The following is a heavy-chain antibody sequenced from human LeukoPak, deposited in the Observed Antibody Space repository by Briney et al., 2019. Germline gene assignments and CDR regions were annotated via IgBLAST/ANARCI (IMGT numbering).Heavy chain of an antibody. CDR3: ATSRGYSYGYFDY. V-gene: IGHV1-46*01. CDR1: GYTFTSYY. J-gene: IGHJ4*02. Sequence: GASVKVSCKASGYTFTSYYMHWVRQAPGQGLEWMGIINPSGGSTSYAQKFQGRVTMTEDTSTDTAYMELSSLRSEDTAVYYCATSRGYSYGYFDYWGQGTLVTVSS. CDR2: INPSGGST. D-gene: IGHD5-18*01.